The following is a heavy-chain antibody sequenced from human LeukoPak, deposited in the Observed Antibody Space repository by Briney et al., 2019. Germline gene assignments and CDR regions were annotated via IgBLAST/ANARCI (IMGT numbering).Heavy chain of an antibody. J-gene: IGHJ3*02. D-gene: IGHD3-16*02. CDR3: ALNGREVPSGAFDI. CDR2: ISGSGGST. V-gene: IGHV3-23*01. CDR1: GFTFSNYA. Sequence: SLRLSCAASGFTFSNYAMSWVRQAPGKGLEWVSAISGSGGSTYYADSVKGRFTISRDNFKNPLYLQMNSLRAEDTAVYYCALNGREVPSGAFDIWGQGTMVTVSS.